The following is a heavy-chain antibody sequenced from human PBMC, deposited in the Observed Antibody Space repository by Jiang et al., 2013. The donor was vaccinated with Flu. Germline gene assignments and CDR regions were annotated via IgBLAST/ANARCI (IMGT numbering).Heavy chain of an antibody. CDR3: AKDQSRYCTGGSCYPFDY. Sequence: VQLVESGGGLVKPGESLRPSCAASGFSFIRYSINWVRQAPGKGLEWVSSIDTTSRYIYYASSLRGRFTVSRDNARNSLYLEVSSLRAEDTAIYYCAKDQSRYCTGGSCYPFDYWGQGTLVTVSS. J-gene: IGHJ4*02. CDR2: IDTTSRYI. CDR1: GFSFIRYS. V-gene: IGHV3-21*01. D-gene: IGHD2-15*01.